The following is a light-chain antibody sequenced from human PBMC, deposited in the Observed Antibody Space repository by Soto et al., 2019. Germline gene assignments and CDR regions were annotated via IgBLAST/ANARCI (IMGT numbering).Light chain of an antibody. CDR3: SSYAGSNNWGV. CDR1: ASDVGGYNY. Sequence: QPVLTQPPSASGSPGQSVTISCTGTASDVGGYNYVSWYQHHPGKAPKLMVYEVSKRPSGVPDRFSGSKSGNTASLTVSGLQAEDEADYYCSSYAGSNNWGVFGTGTKVTVL. V-gene: IGLV2-8*01. J-gene: IGLJ1*01. CDR2: EVS.